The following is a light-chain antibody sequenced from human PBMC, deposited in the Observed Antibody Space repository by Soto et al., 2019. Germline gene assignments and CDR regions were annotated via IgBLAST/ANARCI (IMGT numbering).Light chain of an antibody. Sequence: DIQMTQSPSSLSASVGDRVTITCRASQSISGYLNWYQQKPGKAPKVLISGASTLHNGVPSRFSGRGSGTDFTLTISSLQPEDFATYYCQQSYSTPWTFGQGTKVDIK. CDR2: GAS. V-gene: IGKV1-39*01. CDR3: QQSYSTPWT. CDR1: QSISGY. J-gene: IGKJ1*01.